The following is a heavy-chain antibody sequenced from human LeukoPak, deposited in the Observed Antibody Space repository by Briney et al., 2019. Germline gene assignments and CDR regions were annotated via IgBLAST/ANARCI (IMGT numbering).Heavy chain of an antibody. CDR1: GYTFTTYS. CDR2: NSGANGDT. D-gene: IGHD1-26*01. Sequence: GASVKVSCKASGYTFTTYSITWVRQAPGQGLEWMGWNSGANGDTNYAEKFQGRITMTTDSSTSTAYMDLRSLTPDDTGLYYCARLWADTAYWGQGTLVTVSS. CDR3: ARLWADTAY. J-gene: IGHJ4*02. V-gene: IGHV1-18*01.